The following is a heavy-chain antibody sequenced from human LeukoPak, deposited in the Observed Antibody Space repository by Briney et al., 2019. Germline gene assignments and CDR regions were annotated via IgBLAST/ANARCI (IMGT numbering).Heavy chain of an antibody. CDR1: GFTFSSYD. D-gene: IGHD6-19*01. CDR2: TSGGGVTT. J-gene: IGHJ4*02. V-gene: IGHV3-23*01. CDR3: AKGSHSSGYSSFDY. Sequence: GGSLRLSCAASGFTFSSYDMSWVRQAPGKGLEWVSGTSGGGVTTYYADSVKGRFTISRDNSKNTLYLQMNSLRAEDTAVYYCAKGSHSSGYSSFDYGGQGTLVTVSS.